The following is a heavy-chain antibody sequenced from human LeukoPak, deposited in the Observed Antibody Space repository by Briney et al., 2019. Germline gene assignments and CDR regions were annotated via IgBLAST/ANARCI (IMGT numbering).Heavy chain of an antibody. CDR1: GFTFNNYA. CDR3: AKEDSVRGVIISYYYYYYMDV. V-gene: IGHV3-30*04. CDR2: ISYDGSNK. Sequence: PGGFLRLSCAGSGFTFNNYAMHWVRQAPGKGLEWVAVISYDGSNKDYADSVRGRFTISRDYSKNTLYLQMNSLRAEDTAVYYCAKEDSVRGVIISYYYYYYMDVWGQGTLVTVSS. D-gene: IGHD3-10*01. J-gene: IGHJ6*03.